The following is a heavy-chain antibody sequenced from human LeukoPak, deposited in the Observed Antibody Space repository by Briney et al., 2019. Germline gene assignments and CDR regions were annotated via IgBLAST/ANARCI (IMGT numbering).Heavy chain of an antibody. D-gene: IGHD1-26*01. CDR2: INSDGSKT. CDR1: GFTFSSYW. CDR3: ATRAPSVGAPFDP. J-gene: IGHJ5*02. Sequence: GGSLRLSCAASGFTFSSYWMHWVRRAPGKGLVWVSRINSDGSKTTYADSVKGRFTISRDNAKNTLYLQMNSLRVEDTAVYYCATRAPSVGAPFDPWGQGTLVTVSS. V-gene: IGHV3-74*01.